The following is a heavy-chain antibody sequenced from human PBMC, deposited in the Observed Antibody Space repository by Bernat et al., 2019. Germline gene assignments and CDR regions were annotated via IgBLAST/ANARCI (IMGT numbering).Heavy chain of an antibody. CDR1: GFTFIGYG. CDR3: ARHINNIIDGYFDL. CDR2: IYHDGSNR. J-gene: IGHJ2*01. D-gene: IGHD2/OR15-2a*01. Sequence: QMQLVESGGGVVQPGRSLRLSCTASGFTFIGYGMHWVRQAPGKGLEWVAVIYHDGSNRYYGDSVKGRFTISRDNSKDTLYLQMNSLRADDTAVYYCARHINNIIDGYFDLWGRGTLVTVSS. V-gene: IGHV3-33*01.